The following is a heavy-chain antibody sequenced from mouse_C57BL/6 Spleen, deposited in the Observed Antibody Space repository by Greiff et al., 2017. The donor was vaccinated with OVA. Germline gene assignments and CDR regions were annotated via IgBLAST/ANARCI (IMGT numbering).Heavy chain of an antibody. CDR3: ARDDYSNYYAMDY. V-gene: IGHV5-17*01. CDR2: ISSGSSTI. D-gene: IGHD2-5*01. J-gene: IGHJ4*01. Sequence: DVMLVESGGGLVKPGGSLKLSCAASGFTFSDYGMHWVRQAPEKGLEWVAYISSGSSTIYYADTVKGRFTISRDNAKNTLFLQMTSLRSEDTAMYYCARDDYSNYYAMDYWGQGTSVTVSS. CDR1: GFTFSDYG.